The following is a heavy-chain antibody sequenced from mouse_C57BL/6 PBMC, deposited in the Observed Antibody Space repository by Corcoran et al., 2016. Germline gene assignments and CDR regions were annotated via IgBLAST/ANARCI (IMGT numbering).Heavy chain of an antibody. CDR3: ARSNYGTPYYFDY. J-gene: IGHJ2*01. CDR2: IYPGSGKT. V-gene: IGHV1-76*01. Sequence: QVRLKKSGAELVRPGASLKLSCKASGYTFTDYYINWVKQRPGQGLEWIARIYPGSGKTYYNEKFKGKATLTAEKSSSTAYMQLSSLTSEDSAVYFCARSNYGTPYYFDYWGQGTTLTVSS. CDR1: GYTFTDYY. D-gene: IGHD1-1*01.